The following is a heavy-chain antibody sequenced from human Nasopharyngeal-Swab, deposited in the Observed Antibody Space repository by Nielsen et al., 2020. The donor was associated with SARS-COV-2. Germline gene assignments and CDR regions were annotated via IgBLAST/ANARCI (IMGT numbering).Heavy chain of an antibody. CDR1: GGSTSSGGYY. J-gene: IGHJ4*02. Sequence: SQTLSLTCTVSGGSTSSGGYYWSWIRQPPGKGLEWIGYISDSGTTYYNQSLQSRLSILLDTSKTQFSLRLSAVTAADTAVYYCARDATGYAYIDYWGQGILVTVSS. V-gene: IGHV4-30-4*08. D-gene: IGHD3-9*01. CDR3: ARDATGYAYIDY. CDR2: ISDSGTT.